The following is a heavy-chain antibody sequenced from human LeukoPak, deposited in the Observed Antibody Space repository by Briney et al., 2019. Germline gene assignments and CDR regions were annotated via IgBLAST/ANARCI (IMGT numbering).Heavy chain of an antibody. CDR1: GGSISRYY. J-gene: IGHJ4*02. CDR3: ARAYNWRQSFGY. Sequence: SETLSLTCTVSGGSISRYYWSWIRQPPGKGLEWIGYIYYSGSTNYNPSLKSRVTISVDTSKNQLSLKLSSVTAADTAVYYCARAYNWRQSFGYWGQGTLVTVSS. D-gene: IGHD1-20*01. CDR2: IYYSGST. V-gene: IGHV4-59*01.